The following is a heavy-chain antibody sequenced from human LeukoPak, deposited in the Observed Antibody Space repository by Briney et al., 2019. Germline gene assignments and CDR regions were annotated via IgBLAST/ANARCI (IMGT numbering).Heavy chain of an antibody. Sequence: PGGSLRLSCAASGFTFSSYAMSWVRQAPGKGLEWVANIKQDGSEKDYVDSVKGRFTISRDNAKNSLYLQMNSLSVEDTAVYYCAREGAGGNDYWGPGTLVTVSS. V-gene: IGHV3-7*01. CDR2: IKQDGSEK. D-gene: IGHD4-23*01. J-gene: IGHJ4*02. CDR1: GFTFSSYA. CDR3: AREGAGGNDY.